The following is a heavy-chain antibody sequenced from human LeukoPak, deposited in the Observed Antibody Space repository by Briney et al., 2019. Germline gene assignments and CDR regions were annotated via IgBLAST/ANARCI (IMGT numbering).Heavy chain of an antibody. CDR1: GFTFSSYA. CDR2: ISGSGGST. J-gene: IGHJ4*02. Sequence: GGSLRLSCAASGFTFSSYAMSWVRQAPGKGLEWVSAISGSGGSTYYADSVKGRFTISRDNSKNTLYLQMNSLRAEDTAVYYCATSGHYDILTGYLYYFDYWGQGTLVTVSS. CDR3: ATSGHYDILTGYLYYFDY. D-gene: IGHD3-9*01. V-gene: IGHV3-23*01.